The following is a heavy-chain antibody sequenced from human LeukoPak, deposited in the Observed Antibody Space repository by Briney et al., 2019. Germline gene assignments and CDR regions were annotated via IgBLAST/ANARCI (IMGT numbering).Heavy chain of an antibody. CDR3: ARGTLVGATRGIDY. V-gene: IGHV3-30*02. CDR1: GFPFNAYN. CDR2: IRNDETEI. Sequence: SGGSLRLSCAAPGFPFNAYNIHWIRQAPGRGLEWVSFIRNDETEIHYADFAKGRFTISRDNAKNTLYLQMNSLRAEDTAVYYCARGTLVGATRGIDYWGQGTLVTVSS. D-gene: IGHD1-26*01. J-gene: IGHJ4*02.